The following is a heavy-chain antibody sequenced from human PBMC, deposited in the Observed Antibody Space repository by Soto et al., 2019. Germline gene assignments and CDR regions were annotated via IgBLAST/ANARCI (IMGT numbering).Heavy chain of an antibody. J-gene: IGHJ4*02. CDR3: AREQYFGRDY. D-gene: IGHD3-10*01. CDR2: INPDGSGE. CDR1: GFNFGGSW. Sequence: EVQLVDSGGGLVQPGGSLRLSCAASGFNFGGSWMTWVRQALGKGLEWLAKINPDGSGEYYVDSVKGRFTISRDNAESSLFVQMDSLRDEDTAVYFCAREQYFGRDYWGQGTLVTGSS. V-gene: IGHV3-7*04.